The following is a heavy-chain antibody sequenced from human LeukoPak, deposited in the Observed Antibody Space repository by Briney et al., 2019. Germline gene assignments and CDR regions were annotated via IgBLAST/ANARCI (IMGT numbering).Heavy chain of an antibody. V-gene: IGHV3-23*01. Sequence: GGSLRLSCAASGFIFRNFGMTWVRQVPGKGLEWVSTISDSGVTTHYADSVKGRFTISRDNSKSTLYLQMNSLRAEDTAVYYCAKAPPGKFDPWGQGTLVTVSS. CDR3: AKAPPGKFDP. CDR1: GFIFRNFG. J-gene: IGHJ5*02. D-gene: IGHD3-10*01. CDR2: ISDSGVTT.